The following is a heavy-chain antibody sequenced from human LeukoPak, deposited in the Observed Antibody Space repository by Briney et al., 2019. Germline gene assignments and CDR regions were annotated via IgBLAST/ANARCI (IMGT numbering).Heavy chain of an antibody. CDR3: ARGEPTKQLWERYYYYYMDV. CDR2: IYSCGST. V-gene: IGHV3-53*01. J-gene: IGHJ6*03. CDR1: GFTFSDYY. Sequence: GGSLGLSCAASGFTFSDYYMSWVRQAPGKGLEWVSVIYSCGSTYYADSVKGRFTISRDNSKNTLYLQMNSLRAEDTAVYYCARGEPTKQLWERYYYYYMDVWGKGTTVTISS. D-gene: IGHD5-18*01.